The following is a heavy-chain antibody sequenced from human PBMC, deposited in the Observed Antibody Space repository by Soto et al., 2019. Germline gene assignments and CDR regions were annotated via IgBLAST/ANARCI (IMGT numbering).Heavy chain of an antibody. CDR3: ARETKDSYA. CDR2: ISPSSSYI. Sequence: RLSCAASGFIFSSSTLSWVLQAPGKWLDWVSCISPSSSYIYYADSVKGRFSISRDNDKNSLFLEMNNLRAEDTAVYYCARETKDSYAGGERTLVTXS. V-gene: IGHV3-21*01. CDR1: GFIFSSST. J-gene: IGHJ4*02. D-gene: IGHD2-2*01.